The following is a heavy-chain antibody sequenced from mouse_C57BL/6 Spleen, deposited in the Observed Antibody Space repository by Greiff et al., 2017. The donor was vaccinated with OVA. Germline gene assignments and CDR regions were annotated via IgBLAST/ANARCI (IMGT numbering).Heavy chain of an antibody. Sequence: EVKVVESEGGLVQPGSSMKLSCTASGFTFSDYYMAWVRQVPEKGLEWVANINYDGSSTYYLDSLKSRFIISRDNAKNILYLQMSSLKSEDTATYYCARERDAMDYWGQGTSVTVSS. CDR2: INYDGSST. J-gene: IGHJ4*01. V-gene: IGHV5-16*01. CDR1: GFTFSDYY. CDR3: ARERDAMDY.